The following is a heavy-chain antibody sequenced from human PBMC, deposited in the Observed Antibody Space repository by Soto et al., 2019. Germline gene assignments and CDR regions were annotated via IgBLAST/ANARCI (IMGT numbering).Heavy chain of an antibody. J-gene: IGHJ5*01. V-gene: IGHV3-30*18. CDR2: VSDDDSKR. D-gene: IGHD3-16*01. CDR1: GFSFSSYG. CDR3: ANDINTGKWTWGAHS. Sequence: QVQLVESGGGVVQPGRSLRLSCAASGFSFSSYGMHWVRQAPGKGLEWVACVSDDDSKRYHIDSVKGRFPISRDNSKNTLYLEMNGLRAEDTAVYYCANDINTGKWTWGAHSSRQGTLVTVSS.